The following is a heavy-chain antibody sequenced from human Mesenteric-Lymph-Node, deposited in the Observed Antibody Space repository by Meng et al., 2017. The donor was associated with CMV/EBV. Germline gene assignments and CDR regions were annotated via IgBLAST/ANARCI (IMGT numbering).Heavy chain of an antibody. D-gene: IGHD6-13*01. J-gene: IGHJ4*02. CDR1: GFTFRNYW. Sequence: GGSLRLSCAASGFTFRNYWMSWVRQAPGKGLEWVGFIRRKAYGGTTDYAASVKGRFTISREDSKSIAYLQMNSLKTEDTGVYYCTRESPSSSSWSGVDYWGQGTLVTVSS. CDR2: IRRKAYGGTT. CDR3: TRESPSSSSWSGVDY. V-gene: IGHV3-49*04.